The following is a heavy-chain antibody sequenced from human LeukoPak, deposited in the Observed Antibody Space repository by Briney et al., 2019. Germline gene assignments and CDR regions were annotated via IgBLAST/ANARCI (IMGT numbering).Heavy chain of an antibody. V-gene: IGHV3-9*01. Sequence: QPGRSLRLSCAASGFTFDDYAMHWVRQAPGKGLEWVSGISWNSGSIGYADSVKGRFTISRDNAKNSLYLQMNSLRAEDTAVYYCARAMVRGVIVYYYYYMDVWGKGTTVTVSS. CDR2: ISWNSGSI. J-gene: IGHJ6*03. CDR1: GFTFDDYA. D-gene: IGHD3-10*01. CDR3: ARAMVRGVIVYYYYYMDV.